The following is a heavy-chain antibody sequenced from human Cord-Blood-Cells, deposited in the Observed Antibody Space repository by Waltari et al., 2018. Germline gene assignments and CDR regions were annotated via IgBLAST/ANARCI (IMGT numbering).Heavy chain of an antibody. J-gene: IGHJ5*02. V-gene: IGHV4-34*01. Sequence: QVQLQQWGAGLLKPSETLSLTCAVYGGSFSGYYWSWIRQPPGKGLEWIGEINHSGSNNYNPSLKSRVTISVDTSKNQFSLKLSSVTAADTAVYYCARGFCSGGSCYKHNWFDPWGQGTLVTVSS. CDR2: INHSGSN. CDR1: GGSFSGYY. CDR3: ARGFCSGGSCYKHNWFDP. D-gene: IGHD2-15*01.